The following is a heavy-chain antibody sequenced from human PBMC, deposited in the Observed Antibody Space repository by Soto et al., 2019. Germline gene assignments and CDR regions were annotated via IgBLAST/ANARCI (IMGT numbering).Heavy chain of an antibody. Sequence: SETLSLTCTVSGGSISSYYWSWIRQPPGKGLEWIGYIYYSGSTNYNPSLKSRVTIPVDTSKNQFSLKLSSVTAADTAVYYCAREFPLTQYSSSSREHYYYGMDVWGQGTTVTVSS. V-gene: IGHV4-59*01. D-gene: IGHD6-6*01. CDR2: IYYSGST. J-gene: IGHJ6*02. CDR1: GGSISSYY. CDR3: AREFPLTQYSSSSREHYYYGMDV.